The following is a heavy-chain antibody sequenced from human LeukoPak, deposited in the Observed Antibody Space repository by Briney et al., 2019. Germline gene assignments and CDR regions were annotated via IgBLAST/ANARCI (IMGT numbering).Heavy chain of an antibody. CDR1: GLTFSSYI. Sequence: GGSLRLSCAASGLTFSSYIMNWVRQAPGKGLEWVSYISSSSSTIYYADSVKGRFTLSRDNAKNSLYPQMNSLRAEDTAVYYCASTGRYCTSTSCSNYFHYWGQGTLVTVSS. J-gene: IGHJ4*02. V-gene: IGHV3-48*04. CDR3: ASTGRYCTSTSCSNYFHY. CDR2: ISSSSSTI. D-gene: IGHD2-2*01.